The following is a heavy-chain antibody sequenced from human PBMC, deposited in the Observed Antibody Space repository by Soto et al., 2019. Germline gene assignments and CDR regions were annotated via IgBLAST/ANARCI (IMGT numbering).Heavy chain of an antibody. J-gene: IGHJ2*01. CDR2: ISGGGDAT. Sequence: EVQLLESGGDSVQPGGSVRLSCAGSGFTFINYAMNWVRQAPGKGLEWVSTISGGGDATFFADSVRGRFNFSRDNSKNTVTLQMNSLGVDDTAVYYCARKVVGSTSRPDYWYIDLWGRGTLVTVSS. D-gene: IGHD2-21*01. CDR1: GFTFINYA. V-gene: IGHV3-23*01. CDR3: ARKVVGSTSRPDYWYIDL.